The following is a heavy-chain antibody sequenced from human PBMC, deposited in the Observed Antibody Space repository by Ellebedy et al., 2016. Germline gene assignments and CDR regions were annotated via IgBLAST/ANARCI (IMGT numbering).Heavy chain of an antibody. CDR1: GFTFSSYA. Sequence: GGSLRLSXAASGFTFSSYAMSWVRQAPGKGLEWVSAISGSGGSTYYADSVKGRFTISRDNSKNTLYLQMNSLRAEDTAVYYCAKNRWQQNDAFDIWGQGTMVTVSS. CDR2: ISGSGGST. CDR3: AKNRWQQNDAFDI. V-gene: IGHV3-23*01. J-gene: IGHJ3*02. D-gene: IGHD6-13*01.